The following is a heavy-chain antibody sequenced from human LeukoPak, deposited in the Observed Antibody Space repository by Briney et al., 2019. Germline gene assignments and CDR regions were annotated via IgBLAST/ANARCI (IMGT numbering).Heavy chain of an antibody. CDR3: ARSVIVATIPFDY. V-gene: IGHV4-39*01. Sequence: SETLSPTCTVPGGSISSSSYYWGWIRQPPGKGLEWIGSIYYSGSTYYNPSLKSRVTISVDTSKNQFSLKLSSVTAADTAVYYCARSVIVATIPFDYWGQGTLVTVSS. D-gene: IGHD5-12*01. CDR1: GGSISSSSYY. CDR2: IYYSGST. J-gene: IGHJ4*02.